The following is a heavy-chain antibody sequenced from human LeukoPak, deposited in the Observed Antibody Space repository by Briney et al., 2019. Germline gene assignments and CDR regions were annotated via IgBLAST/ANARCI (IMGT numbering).Heavy chain of an antibody. Sequence: ASVKVSCKVSGYTLTELSMHWVRQAPGKGLEWMGGFDPEDGETIYAQKFQGRVTMTEDTSTDTAYMELSSLRSEDTAVYYCARDVDCSSTSCLSWFDPWGQGTLVTVSS. J-gene: IGHJ5*02. CDR1: GYTLTELS. D-gene: IGHD2-2*01. CDR3: ARDVDCSSTSCLSWFDP. V-gene: IGHV1-24*01. CDR2: FDPEDGET.